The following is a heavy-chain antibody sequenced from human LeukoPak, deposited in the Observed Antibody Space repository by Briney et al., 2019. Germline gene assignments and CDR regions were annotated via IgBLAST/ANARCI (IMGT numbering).Heavy chain of an antibody. J-gene: IGHJ5*02. Sequence: SETLSLTCTVSGGSISSYYWSWIRQHPGKGLEWIGYIYYSGSTYYNPSLKSRVTISVDTSKNQFSLKLSSVTAADTAVYYCARYCSGGSCYDWFDPWGQGTLVTVSS. CDR2: IYYSGST. V-gene: IGHV4-59*06. CDR1: GGSISSYY. CDR3: ARYCSGGSCYDWFDP. D-gene: IGHD2-15*01.